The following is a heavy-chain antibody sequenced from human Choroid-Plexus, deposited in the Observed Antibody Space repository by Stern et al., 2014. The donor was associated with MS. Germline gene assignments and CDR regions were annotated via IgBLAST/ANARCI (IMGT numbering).Heavy chain of an antibody. CDR1: GFTFGSCA. CDR3: AKDRQYLTYFFDH. CDR2: VSYDGSNK. J-gene: IGHJ5*02. D-gene: IGHD2/OR15-2a*01. Sequence: QVQLVQSGGGVVQPGRPLRLSCVASGFTFGSCAMHWVRQAPGKGLEWGAGVSYDGSNKYYADSVKGRFTISRDNFQNTLYMQMSSLRPEDTAVYYCAKDRQYLTYFFDHWGQGSLVTVSS. V-gene: IGHV3-30*18.